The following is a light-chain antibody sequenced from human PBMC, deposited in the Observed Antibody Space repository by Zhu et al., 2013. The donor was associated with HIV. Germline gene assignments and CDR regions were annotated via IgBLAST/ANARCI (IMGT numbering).Light chain of an antibody. V-gene: IGKV2-28*01. J-gene: IGKJ2*01. CDR3: QQYYSTPYT. Sequence: DIVVTQSPLSLPVTPGEPASISCRSSQSLLHSNGDNYLDWYVQKPGQSPHLLIYLGSNRASGVPDRFSGSGSGTDFTLTISSLQAEDVAVYYCQQYYSTPYTFGQGTKLEIK. CDR2: LGS. CDR1: QSLLHSNGDNY.